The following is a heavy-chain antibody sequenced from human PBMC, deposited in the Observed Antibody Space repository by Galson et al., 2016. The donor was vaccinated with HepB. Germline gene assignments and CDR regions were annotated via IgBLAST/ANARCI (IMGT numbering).Heavy chain of an antibody. J-gene: IGHJ3*02. CDR2: IYWDDDK. CDR3: AHVKVEAPRMDPFDI. Sequence: PALVKPTQTLTLTCGFSLGTNGAGVGWIRQHPGKALEWLALIYWDDDKRNSPSLKSRLTVTKDTSKNQLVLTMTNMEPVDTATYYCAHVKVEAPRMDPFDIWGQGTMVTISS. CDR1: FSLGTNGAG. V-gene: IGHV2-5*02. D-gene: IGHD1-1*01.